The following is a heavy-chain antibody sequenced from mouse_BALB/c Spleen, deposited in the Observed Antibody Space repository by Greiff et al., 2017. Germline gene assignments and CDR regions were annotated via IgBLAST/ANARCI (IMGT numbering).Heavy chain of an antibody. Sequence: EVKLVESGGGLVKPGGSLKLSCAASGFTFSDYYMYWVRQTPEKRLEWVATISDGGSYTYYPDSVKGRFTISRDNAKNNLYLQMSSLKSEDTAMYYCARDFPYYYGSSTPFAYWGQGTLVTVSA. CDR2: ISDGGSYT. CDR3: ARDFPYYYGSSTPFAY. D-gene: IGHD1-1*01. CDR1: GFTFSDYY. V-gene: IGHV5-4*02. J-gene: IGHJ3*01.